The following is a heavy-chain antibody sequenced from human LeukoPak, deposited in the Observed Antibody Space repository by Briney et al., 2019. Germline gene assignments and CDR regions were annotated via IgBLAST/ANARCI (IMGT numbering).Heavy chain of an antibody. CDR3: ARAPTGDPLLDY. V-gene: IGHV1-69*02. Sequence: SVKVSCKASGGTFSSYTISWVRQAPGQGLEWMGRIIPILGIADYAQKFQGRVTITADKSTSTAYMELSSLRSEDTAVYYCARAPTGDPLLDYWGQGTLVTVSS. CDR1: GGTFSSYT. CDR2: IIPILGIA. J-gene: IGHJ4*02.